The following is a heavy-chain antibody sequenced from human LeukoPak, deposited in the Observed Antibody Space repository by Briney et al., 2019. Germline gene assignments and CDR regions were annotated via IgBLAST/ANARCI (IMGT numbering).Heavy chain of an antibody. CDR1: GGSISSGGYS. Sequence: TLSLTCAVSGGSISSGGYSWSWIRQPPGKGLEWIGYIYHSGSTYYNPSLKSRVTISVDRSKNQFSLKLSSVTAADTAVYYCARYGDSSGYYRETFFDYWGQGTLVTVSS. CDR3: ARYGDSSGYYRETFFDY. CDR2: IYHSGST. J-gene: IGHJ4*02. D-gene: IGHD3-22*01. V-gene: IGHV4-30-2*02.